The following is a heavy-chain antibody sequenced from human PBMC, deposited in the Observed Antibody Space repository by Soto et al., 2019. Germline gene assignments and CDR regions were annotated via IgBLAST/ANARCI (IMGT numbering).Heavy chain of an antibody. D-gene: IGHD2-15*01. V-gene: IGHV3-30-3*01. CDR1: GFTFSSYA. CDR3: ARAGCDGGSCYTLVGLRYGMDV. CDR2: ISYDGNNK. J-gene: IGHJ6*02. Sequence: QVQLVESGGGVVQPGRSLRLSCAASGFTFSSYAMYWVRQAPGKGLEWVAVISYDGNNKYYADSVKGRFTISRDNSKNTRYLQRHSLRAEDTSVYYCARAGCDGGSCYTLVGLRYGMDVWGQGTTVTVSS.